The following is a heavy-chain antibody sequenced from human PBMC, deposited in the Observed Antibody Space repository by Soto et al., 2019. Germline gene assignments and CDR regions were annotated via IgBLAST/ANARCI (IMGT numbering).Heavy chain of an antibody. D-gene: IGHD4-4*01. CDR3: AKDNYDGLSRINYYYGMDV. CDR1: GFSFSSCA. Sequence: PGWSLRLSCAASGFSFSSCAMSGVRQAPGKWLEWVAVISGGGGSTYCADSVKGRFTISRDNSKTTLFLQLNSLRAEDTAVHYCAKDNYDGLSRINYYYGMDVWGQGTTVPVYS. V-gene: IGHV3-23*01. J-gene: IGHJ6*02. CDR2: ISGGGGST.